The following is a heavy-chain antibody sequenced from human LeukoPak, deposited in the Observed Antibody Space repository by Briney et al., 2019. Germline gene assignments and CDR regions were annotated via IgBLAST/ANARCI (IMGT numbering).Heavy chain of an antibody. J-gene: IGHJ4*02. Sequence: GGSLRLSYAAPGFTFSSYARSWVRPAPGGGLELVSAFSGSGGSTYYAASVKGRSPFSENNSKNTLYLQMNNLRAEDTAEYYCAKDQAHSGVVTAPYWGQGTLVTVSS. V-gene: IGHV3-23*01. CDR3: AKDQAHSGVVTAPY. D-gene: IGHD2-21*02. CDR1: GFTFSSYA. CDR2: FSGSGGST.